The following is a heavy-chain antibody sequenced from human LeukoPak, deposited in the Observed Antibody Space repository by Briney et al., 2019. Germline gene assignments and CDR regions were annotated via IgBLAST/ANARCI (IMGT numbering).Heavy chain of an antibody. V-gene: IGHV4-61*02. CDR2: IYTSGST. J-gene: IGHJ4*02. Sequence: SQTLSLTCTVSGGSISSGSYYWSWIRQPAGKGLEWIGRIYTSGSTNYNPSLKSRVTISVDTSKNQFSLKLSSVTAADTAVYYCARGNIRKIAAPDYWGQGTLVTVSS. CDR3: ARGNIRKIAAPDY. CDR1: GGSISSGSYY. D-gene: IGHD6-6*01.